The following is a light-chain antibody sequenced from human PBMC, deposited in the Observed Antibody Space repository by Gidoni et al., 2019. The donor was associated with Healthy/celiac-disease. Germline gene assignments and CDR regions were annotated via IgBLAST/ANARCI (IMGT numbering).Light chain of an antibody. J-gene: IGKJ2*04. CDR1: QSVSSSY. CDR3: QQYGSSPRGGS. CDR2: GAS. V-gene: IGKV3-20*01. Sequence: VLTQSPGTLSLSPGERATLSCRASQSVSSSYLAWYQQKPGQAPRLLIYGASSRATGIPDRFSGSGSGTDFTLTISRLEPEDFAVYYCQQYGSSPRGGSFGQGTKLEIK.